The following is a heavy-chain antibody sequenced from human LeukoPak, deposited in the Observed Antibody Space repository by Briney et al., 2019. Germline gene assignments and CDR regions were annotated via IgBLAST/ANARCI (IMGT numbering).Heavy chain of an antibody. V-gene: IGHV3-74*01. Sequence: PGGSLRLSCAASGFTFSSYWMHWVRHAPGKGLVWVSRINSDGSSTSYADSVKGRFTISRDNAKNTLYLQMNSLRAEDTAVYYCARGEGAYYYGSGSRDWFDPWGQGTLVTVSS. CDR3: ARGEGAYYYGSGSRDWFDP. CDR1: GFTFSSYW. D-gene: IGHD3-10*01. J-gene: IGHJ5*02. CDR2: INSDGSST.